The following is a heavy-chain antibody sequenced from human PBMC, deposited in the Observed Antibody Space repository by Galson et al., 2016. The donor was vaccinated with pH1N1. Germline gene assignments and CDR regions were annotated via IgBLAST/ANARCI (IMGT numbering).Heavy chain of an antibody. D-gene: IGHD3-10*01. CDR3: ARSVSSGSAY. J-gene: IGHJ4*02. Sequence: SLRLSCAASEFTFSSYGMHWVRQAPGKGLEWVALISYDGTNKYYGDSVKGRCSISRDNSKNTLYLQMNSLRAEDTAVYYCARSVSSGSAYWGQGTLVTVSS. V-gene: IGHV3-30*03. CDR2: ISYDGTNK. CDR1: EFTFSSYG.